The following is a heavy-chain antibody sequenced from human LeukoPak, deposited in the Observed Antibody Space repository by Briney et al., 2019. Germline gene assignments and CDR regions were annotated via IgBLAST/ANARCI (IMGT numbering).Heavy chain of an antibody. V-gene: IGHV4-59*01. J-gene: IGHJ4*02. CDR3: AREGYLPYYFDY. CDR1: GGSISSYY. Sequence: PSETLSLTCTVSGGSISSYYWSWIRQPPGKGLEWIGYIYYSGSTNCNPSLKSRVTISVDTSKNQFSLNLSSVTAADTAVYYCAREGYLPYYFDYWGQGTLVTVSS. D-gene: IGHD6-13*01. CDR2: IYYSGST.